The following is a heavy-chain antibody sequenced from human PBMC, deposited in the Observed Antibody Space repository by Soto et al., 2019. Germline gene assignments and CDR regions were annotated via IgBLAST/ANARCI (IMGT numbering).Heavy chain of an antibody. D-gene: IGHD6-13*01. CDR1: GFTFSSYA. V-gene: IGHV3-30-3*01. CDR3: ARDKGQHTAAIDY. CDR2: ISYDGSNK. Sequence: QVQLVESGGGVVQPGRSLSLSCAASGFTFSSYAMHWVRQAPGKGLEWVAVISYDGSNKYYADSVKGRFTISRDNSKNTLYLQMNSLRAEDTAVYYCARDKGQHTAAIDYWGQGTLVTVSS. J-gene: IGHJ4*02.